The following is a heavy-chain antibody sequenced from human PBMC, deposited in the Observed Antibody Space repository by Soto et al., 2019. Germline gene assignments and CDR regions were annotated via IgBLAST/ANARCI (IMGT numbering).Heavy chain of an antibody. CDR1: GYTFTGYY. Sequence: ASVKVSCKASGYTFTGYYMHWVRQAPGQGLEWMGWINPNSGGTNYAQKFQGWVTMTRDTSISTAYMELSRLRSDDTAVYYCARGLGKYYGSGSRPYYYSGMDVWGQGTTVTVSS. D-gene: IGHD3-10*01. J-gene: IGHJ6*02. CDR2: INPNSGGT. CDR3: ARGLGKYYGSGSRPYYYSGMDV. V-gene: IGHV1-2*04.